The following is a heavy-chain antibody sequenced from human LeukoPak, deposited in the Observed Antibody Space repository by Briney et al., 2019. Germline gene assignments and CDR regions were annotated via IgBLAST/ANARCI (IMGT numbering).Heavy chain of an antibody. V-gene: IGHV1-2*06. J-gene: IGHJ4*02. CDR3: ARGTPSGYLCVY. D-gene: IGHD6-25*01. Sequence: ASVKVSCKASGYTFTGYYMHWVRQAPGQGLEWMGRINPNRGGTNYAQKFQGRVTMTRDTSISTAYMELSRLRSDDTAVYYCARGTPSGYLCVYWGQGTLVTVSS. CDR1: GYTFTGYY. CDR2: INPNRGGT.